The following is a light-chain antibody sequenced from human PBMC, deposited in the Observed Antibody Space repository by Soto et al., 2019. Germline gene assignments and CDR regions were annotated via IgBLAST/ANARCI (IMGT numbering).Light chain of an antibody. CDR1: QSISSY. Sequence: DIQLTQSASSRSASVGDRVTITFRASQSISSYLNWYQQKPGKAPKLLIYAASSLQSGVPSRFSGSGSGTDFTLTISSLQPEDFATYYCQQSYSTPRTFGQGTKVDIK. V-gene: IGKV1-39*01. CDR3: QQSYSTPRT. CDR2: AAS. J-gene: IGKJ1*01.